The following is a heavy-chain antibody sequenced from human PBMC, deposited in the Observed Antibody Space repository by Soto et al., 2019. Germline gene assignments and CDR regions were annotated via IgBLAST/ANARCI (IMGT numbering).Heavy chain of an antibody. D-gene: IGHD6-6*01. CDR3: ARMWVDSSSSLGGFDY. J-gene: IGHJ4*02. CDR2: IKQDGSEK. V-gene: IGHV3-7*01. Sequence: EVQLVESGGGLVQPGGSLRLSCAASGFTFSSYWMSWVRQAPGKGLEWVANIKQDGSEKYYVDSVKGRFTISRDNAKNSLYLQMNSLRAEDTAVYYCARMWVDSSSSLGGFDYWGQGTLVTVSS. CDR1: GFTFSSYW.